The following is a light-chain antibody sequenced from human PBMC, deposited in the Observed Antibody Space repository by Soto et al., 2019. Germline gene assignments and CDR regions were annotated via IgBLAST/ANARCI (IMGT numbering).Light chain of an antibody. CDR2: VAS. CDR1: QRISSY. Sequence: DIHMTQSXSSLSSAVEEXXXXXXXVSQRISSYLNWYQQRXGKAAKLLIYVASXLKSGVPARFSGSGSATDFTLTISSLQTEDFATYYCQQSYSTPITFGQGTRMEIK. J-gene: IGKJ5*01. V-gene: IGKV1-39*01. CDR3: QQSYSTPIT.